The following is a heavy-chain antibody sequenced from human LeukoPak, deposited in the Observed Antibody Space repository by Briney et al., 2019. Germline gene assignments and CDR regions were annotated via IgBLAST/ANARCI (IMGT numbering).Heavy chain of an antibody. CDR3: ARGLLDYGGNSDWFDP. D-gene: IGHD4-23*01. CDR1: GGSFSGYY. CDR2: INHSGST. Sequence: SETLSLTCAVYGGSFSGYYWSWIRHPPGKGLEWIGEINHSGSTNYNPSLKSRVTISVDTSKNQFSLKLSSVTAADTAVYYCARGLLDYGGNSDWFDPWGQGTLVTVSS. V-gene: IGHV4-34*01. J-gene: IGHJ5*02.